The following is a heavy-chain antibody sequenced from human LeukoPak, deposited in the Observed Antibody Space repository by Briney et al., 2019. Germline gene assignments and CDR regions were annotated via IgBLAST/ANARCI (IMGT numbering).Heavy chain of an antibody. J-gene: IGHJ3*02. D-gene: IGHD3-22*01. CDR1: GGSISSSSYY. CDR2: IYYSGST. Sequence: PSETLSLTCTVSGGSISSSSYYWGWIRQPPGKGLEWIGSIYYSGSTYYNPSLKSRVTISVGTSKNQFSLKLSSVTAADTAVYYCAKLTYYYDSSGSRSHAFDIWGQGTMVTVSS. CDR3: AKLTYYYDSSGSRSHAFDI. V-gene: IGHV4-39*01.